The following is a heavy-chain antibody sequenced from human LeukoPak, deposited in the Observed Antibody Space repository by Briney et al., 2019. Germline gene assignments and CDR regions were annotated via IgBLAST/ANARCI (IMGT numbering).Heavy chain of an antibody. D-gene: IGHD6-19*01. Sequence: PGGSLRLSCTASGFTFGDYAMNWVRQAPGKGLEWVSAISGSGGSTYYADSVKGRFTISRDNSKNTLCLQMNSLRAEDTAVYYCAKAYSSGCLDYWGQGTLVTVSS. CDR2: ISGSGGST. V-gene: IGHV3-23*01. CDR3: AKAYSSGCLDY. J-gene: IGHJ4*02. CDR1: GFTFGDYA.